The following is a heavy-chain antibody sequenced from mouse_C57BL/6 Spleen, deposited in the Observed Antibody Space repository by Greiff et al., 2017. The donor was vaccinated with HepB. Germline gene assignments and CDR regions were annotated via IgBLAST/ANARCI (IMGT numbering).Heavy chain of an antibody. Sequence: QVQLQQSGAELVRPGASVTLSCKASGYTFTDYEMHWVKQTPVHGLEWIGAIDPETGGTAYNQKFKGKAILTADKSSSTAYMELRSLTSEDSAVYYCTSYYGSYYAMDYWGQGTSVTVSS. V-gene: IGHV1-15*01. D-gene: IGHD2-1*01. CDR2: IDPETGGT. J-gene: IGHJ4*01. CDR3: TSYYGSYYAMDY. CDR1: GYTFTDYE.